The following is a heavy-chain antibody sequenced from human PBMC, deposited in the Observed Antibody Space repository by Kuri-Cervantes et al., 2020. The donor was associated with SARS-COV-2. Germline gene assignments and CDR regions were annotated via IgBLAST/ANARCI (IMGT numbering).Heavy chain of an antibody. CDR3: ARIVGNDAFDI. J-gene: IGHJ3*02. V-gene: IGHV4-38-2*01. CDR1: GGSISSYY. Sequence: SQTLSLTCAVPGGSISSYYWSWIRQPPGRGLEWIGSIYHSGSTYYNPSLKSRVTISVDTSKNKFSLKLSSVTAADTAVYYCARIVGNDAFDIWGQGTMVTVSS. CDR2: IYHSGST. D-gene: IGHD2-21*01.